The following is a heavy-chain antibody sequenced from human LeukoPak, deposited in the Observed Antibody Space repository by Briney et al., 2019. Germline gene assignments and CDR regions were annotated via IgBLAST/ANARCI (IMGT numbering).Heavy chain of an antibody. D-gene: IGHD2-2*01. V-gene: IGHV4-39*01. CDR1: GGSISSSSYY. Sequence: PSETLSLTCTVSGGSISSSSYYWGWIRQPPGKGLDWIGSIYYSGSTYYNPSLKSRVTISVDTSKNQFSLKLSSVTAADTAVYYCARAGAYCSSTSCLGIWFDPWGQGTLVTVSS. CDR3: ARAGAYCSSTSCLGIWFDP. CDR2: IYYSGST. J-gene: IGHJ5*02.